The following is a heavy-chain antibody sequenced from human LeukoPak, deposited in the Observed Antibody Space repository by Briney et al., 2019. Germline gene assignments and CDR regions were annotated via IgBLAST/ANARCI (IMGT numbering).Heavy chain of an antibody. Sequence: SETLSLTCTVSGGSISSYYWSWIRQPAGKGLEWIGSISYSGSTYYNPSLKSRVTISVDTSKNQFSLKLSSVTAADTAVFYCARALDYCSGGSCYARRAYDYWGQGTLVTVSS. CDR2: ISYSGST. D-gene: IGHD2-15*01. J-gene: IGHJ4*02. V-gene: IGHV4-4*07. CDR1: GGSISSYY. CDR3: ARALDYCSGGSCYARRAYDY.